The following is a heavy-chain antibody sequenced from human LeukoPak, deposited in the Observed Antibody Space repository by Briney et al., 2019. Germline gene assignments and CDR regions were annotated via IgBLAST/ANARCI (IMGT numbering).Heavy chain of an antibody. D-gene: IGHD1-26*01. CDR2: IYYSGST. CDR1: GGSISSYY. V-gene: IGHV4-59*01. J-gene: IGHJ4*02. Sequence: PSETLSLTCTVSGGSISSYYWSWIRQPPGKGLEWIGYIYYSGSTNYNPSLKSRVTISVDTSKNQFSLKLSSVTAADTAVYYCARVYSGSYYAGYYFDYWGQGTLVTVSS. CDR3: ARVYSGSYYAGYYFDY.